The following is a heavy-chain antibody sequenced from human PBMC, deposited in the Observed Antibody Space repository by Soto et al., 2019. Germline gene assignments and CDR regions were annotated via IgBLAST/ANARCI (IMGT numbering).Heavy chain of an antibody. CDR2: INSDGSST. V-gene: IGHV3-74*01. Sequence: PVGSLRLSCAASGFTFGIYWMHWVRQAPGKGLVWVSRINSDGSSTSYADSVKGRFTISRDNAKNTLYLQMNSLRAEDTAVYYCARNLLDLYSSSPGIDYWGQGTLVTVSS. CDR3: ARNLLDLYSSSPGIDY. J-gene: IGHJ4*02. D-gene: IGHD6-6*01. CDR1: GFTFGIYW.